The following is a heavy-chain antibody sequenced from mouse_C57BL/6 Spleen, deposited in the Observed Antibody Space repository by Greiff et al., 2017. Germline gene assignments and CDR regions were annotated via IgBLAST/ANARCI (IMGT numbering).Heavy chain of an antibody. CDR3: ARGYYGSSYEAWFAY. D-gene: IGHD1-1*01. CDR2: IHPNSGST. V-gene: IGHV1-64*01. CDR1: GYTFTSYW. J-gene: IGHJ3*01. Sequence: QVQLQQPGAELVKPGASVKLSCKASGYTFTSYWMHWVKQRPGQGLEWIGMIHPNSGSTNYNEKFKSKATLTVDKSSSTASLQLSRLTSEDSAVYFCARGYYGSSYEAWFAYWGQGTLVTVSA.